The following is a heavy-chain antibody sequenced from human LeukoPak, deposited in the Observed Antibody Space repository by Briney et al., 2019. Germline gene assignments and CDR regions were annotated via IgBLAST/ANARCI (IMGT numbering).Heavy chain of an antibody. CDR1: GFTFSSYS. Sequence: GGPLRLSCAASGFTFSSYSMNWVRQAPGKGLEWVSSISSSSTNIYYADSVKGRFTISRDNAKNSLYLQMNSLRAEDTAVYYCARDQKSTYYYDTSGDNWFDPWGQGTLVTVSS. CDR2: ISSSSTNI. J-gene: IGHJ5*02. V-gene: IGHV3-21*01. D-gene: IGHD3-22*01. CDR3: ARDQKSTYYYDTSGDNWFDP.